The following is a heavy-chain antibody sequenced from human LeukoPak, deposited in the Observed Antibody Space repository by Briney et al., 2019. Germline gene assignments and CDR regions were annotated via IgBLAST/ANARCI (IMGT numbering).Heavy chain of an antibody. D-gene: IGHD3-16*01. CDR2: MNPNSGNT. V-gene: IGHV1-8*03. CDR1: GYTFTSYD. CDR3: ARWGARGNWFDP. J-gene: IGHJ5*02. Sequence: ASVKVSCKASGYTFTSYDINWVRQATGQGLEWMGWMNPNSGNTGYAQKFQGRVTITRNTSISTAYMELSSLRSEDTAVYYCARWGARGNWFDPWGQGTLVTVSS.